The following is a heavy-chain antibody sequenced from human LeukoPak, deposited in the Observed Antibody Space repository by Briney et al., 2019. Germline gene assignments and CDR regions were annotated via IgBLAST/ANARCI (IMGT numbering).Heavy chain of an antibody. CDR1: GYTFTGYY. D-gene: IGHD3-10*01. J-gene: IGHJ4*02. CDR3: ARGYYYGSGSYSAVDY. CDR2: INPNSGGT. Sequence: ASVKVSCKASGYTFTGYYMHWVRQAPGQGLEWMGWINPNSGGTSYAQKFQGRVTMTRDTSISTAYMELSRLRSDDTAVYYCARGYYYGSGSYSAVDYWGQGTLVTVSS. V-gene: IGHV1-2*02.